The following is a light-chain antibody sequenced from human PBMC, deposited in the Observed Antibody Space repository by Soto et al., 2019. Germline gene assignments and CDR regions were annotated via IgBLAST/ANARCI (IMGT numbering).Light chain of an antibody. CDR2: FAS. CDR3: QQYNNWPPYT. Sequence: VMTQSPATLSVSPGERAALSCRASQSVSTNLAWYQQKPGQPPRLLIYFASTRATGTPTRFSGSGSGTEFTLNISSLQSEDFAVYFCQQYNNWPPYTFGQGTKLEIK. J-gene: IGKJ2*01. V-gene: IGKV3-15*01. CDR1: QSVSTN.